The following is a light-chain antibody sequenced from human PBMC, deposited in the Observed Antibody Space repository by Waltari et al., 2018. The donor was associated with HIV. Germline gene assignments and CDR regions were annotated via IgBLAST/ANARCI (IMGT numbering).Light chain of an antibody. V-gene: IGLV3-1*01. CDR2: QDN. Sequence: SYEVTQPPSVAVSPGQTATITCSGYELGDKYTCWYQRKPGQSPLLVIYQDNKRPSGIPERFSGSSSGHTATLTISGTLPMDEADYYCQAWGSTTSGVFGRGTRLTVL. CDR3: QAWGSTTSGV. CDR1: ELGDKY. J-gene: IGLJ3*02.